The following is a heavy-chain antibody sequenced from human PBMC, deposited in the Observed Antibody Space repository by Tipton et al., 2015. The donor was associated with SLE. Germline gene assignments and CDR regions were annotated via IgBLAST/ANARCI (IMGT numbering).Heavy chain of an antibody. CDR1: SGSIRSYD. Sequence: TLSLTCTVSSGSIRSYDWDWIRQPAGKGLEWIGRIYTSGRTNYNPSLKSRVTVSLDTSKNQFSLKLSSVTAADTAVYYCARVLRSAWNDYYYFMDVWGKGTTVTVSS. CDR3: ARVLRSAWNDYYYFMDV. V-gene: IGHV4-4*07. J-gene: IGHJ6*03. CDR2: IYTSGRT. D-gene: IGHD6-19*01.